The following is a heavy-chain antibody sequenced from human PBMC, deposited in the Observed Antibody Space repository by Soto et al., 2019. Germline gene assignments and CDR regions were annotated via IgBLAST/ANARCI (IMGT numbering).Heavy chain of an antibody. D-gene: IGHD4-4*01. CDR3: AKDWCSVTTCYCLEN. V-gene: IGHV3-23*01. CDR1: GFTFSSYA. CDR2: VSGSSGSN. Sequence: EVQLLESGGGLVQPGGSLRLSCAASGFTFSSYAMSWVRQAPGKGLEWVLSVSGSSGSNAYADSVKGRFTISRDNSKSTVYLQMNSLRPEDTAVYFCAKDWCSVTTCYCLENWGQGTLVTVSS. J-gene: IGHJ4*02.